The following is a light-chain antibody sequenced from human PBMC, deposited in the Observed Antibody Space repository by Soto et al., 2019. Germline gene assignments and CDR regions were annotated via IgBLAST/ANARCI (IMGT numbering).Light chain of an antibody. V-gene: IGKV1-17*01. Sequence: DIQMTQSPYSLSASVGDRVTITCRASQGIRKDLGWYQQKPAKAPKRLIYAASSLQSGVPSKFSGSGSGTEVSLTISRLQPEDFVTYTCLQHNSYPWRCGHGTKLEI. J-gene: IGKJ1*01. CDR3: LQHNSYPWR. CDR1: QGIRKD. CDR2: AAS.